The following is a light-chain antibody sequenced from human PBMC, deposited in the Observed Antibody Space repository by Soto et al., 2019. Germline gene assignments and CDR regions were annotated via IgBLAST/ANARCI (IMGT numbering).Light chain of an antibody. V-gene: IGKV3-15*01. J-gene: IGKJ4*01. CDR2: AAS. Sequence: ETVMTQSPATLSVFPGERVTLSCRASRTVSSNLAWYQQKPGQAPRLHIYAASTRATGVPARFSGSGSGTEFTLTISSLQSEDLAFYYCQQYNNWPPLTFGGGTTVQIE. CDR1: RTVSSN. CDR3: QQYNNWPPLT.